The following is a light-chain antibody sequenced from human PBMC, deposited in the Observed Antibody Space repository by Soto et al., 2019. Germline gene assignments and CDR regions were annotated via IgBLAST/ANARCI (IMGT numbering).Light chain of an antibody. CDR1: QSVSSSY. V-gene: IGKV3-20*01. CDR3: QQYGSSPRT. Sequence: EIVLTQSPGTLSLSPGERATLSCRASQSVSSSYLAWYQQKPGQAPRLLIYGASSRATGIPDRCSGSGSGTDFTLTISRLEPEDFAVYYCQQYGSSPRTFGQGTKVESK. CDR2: GAS. J-gene: IGKJ1*01.